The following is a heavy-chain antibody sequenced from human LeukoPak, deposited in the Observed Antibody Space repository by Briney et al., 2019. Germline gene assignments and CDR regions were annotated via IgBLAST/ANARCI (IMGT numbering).Heavy chain of an antibody. CDR3: ARGESFAFDV. V-gene: IGHV3-23*01. J-gene: IGHJ3*01. CDR1: GFIFSSYD. Sequence: GGSLRLSCVGSGFIFSSYDMGWVRQAPGKGLEWVSSISRASDRTYYEDSVKGRFTISRDNSRNTMYLQMNSLRAEDTAVYYCARGESFAFDVWGQGTMVTVSS. CDR2: ISRASDRT.